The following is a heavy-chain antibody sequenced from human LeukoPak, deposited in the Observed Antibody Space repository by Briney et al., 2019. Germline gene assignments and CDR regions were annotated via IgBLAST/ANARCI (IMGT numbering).Heavy chain of an antibody. J-gene: IGHJ4*02. CDR2: IYHSGST. D-gene: IGHD5-12*01. CDR3: ASDPFYSGYDAAGGY. CDR1: GGSISSSNW. V-gene: IGHV4-4*02. Sequence: PSETLSLTCAVSGGSISSSNWWSWVRQPPGKGLEWIGEIYHSGSTNYNPSLKSRVTISVDKSKNQFSLKLSSVTAADTAVYYCASDPFYSGYDAAGGYWGQGTLVTVSS.